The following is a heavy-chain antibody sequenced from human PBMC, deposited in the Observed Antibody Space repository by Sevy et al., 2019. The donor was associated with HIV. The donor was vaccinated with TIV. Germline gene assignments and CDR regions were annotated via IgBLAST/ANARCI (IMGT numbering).Heavy chain of an antibody. J-gene: IGHJ6*02. CDR1: EFAFRTYT. CDR2: INPGSSYK. CDR3: ARDRQGATFGGNGMDV. D-gene: IGHD1-26*01. Sequence: GGSLRLSCAASEFAFRTYTMNWVRQAPGKGLEWVSSINPGSSYKYYADSVKGRFTISRDNAKNSLFLHMNSLRAEDTVVYYCARDRQGATFGGNGMDVWGLGTTVTVSS. V-gene: IGHV3-21*04.